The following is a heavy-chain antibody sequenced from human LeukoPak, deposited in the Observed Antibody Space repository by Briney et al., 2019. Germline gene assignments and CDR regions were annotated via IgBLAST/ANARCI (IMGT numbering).Heavy chain of an antibody. CDR1: GGSISSHY. CDR2: IYTSGST. V-gene: IGHV4-4*07. D-gene: IGHD3-22*01. CDR3: ARVGDYYDSSGYKTAVFDY. J-gene: IGHJ4*02. Sequence: SETLSLTCTVSGGSISSHYWSWIRQPAGKGLEWIGRIYTSGSTNYNPSLKSRVTMSVDMSKNQFSLKLSSVTAADTAVYYCARVGDYYDSSGYKTAVFDYWGQGTLVTVSS.